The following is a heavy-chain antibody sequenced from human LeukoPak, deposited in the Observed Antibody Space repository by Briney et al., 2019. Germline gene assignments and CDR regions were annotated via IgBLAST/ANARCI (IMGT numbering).Heavy chain of an antibody. CDR3: ATGADDDAFDI. CDR1: GGSISSGGYY. Sequence: PSETLSLTCTVSGGSISSGGYYWSWIRQPPGKGLEWIGYIYHSGSTYYNPSLKSRVTISVDRSKNQFSLKLSSVTAADTAVYYCATGADDDAFDIWGQGTMVTVSS. J-gene: IGHJ3*02. CDR2: IYHSGST. D-gene: IGHD4/OR15-4a*01. V-gene: IGHV4-30-2*01.